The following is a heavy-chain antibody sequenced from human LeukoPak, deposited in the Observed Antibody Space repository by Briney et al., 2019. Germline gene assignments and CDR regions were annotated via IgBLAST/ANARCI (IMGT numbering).Heavy chain of an antibody. CDR1: GFTFSSYA. D-gene: IGHD6-13*01. V-gene: IGHV3-66*01. J-gene: IGHJ4*02. Sequence: GGSLRLSCAASGFTFSSYAMSWVRQAPGKGLEWVSVIYSGGATYYADSVKGRFTISRDNSKNTLYLQMNSLRAEDTAEYDWARTPHGRGGGYSSSWYGLDYWGQGALVTVSS. CDR2: IYSGGAT. CDR3: ARTPHGRGGGYSSSWYGLDY.